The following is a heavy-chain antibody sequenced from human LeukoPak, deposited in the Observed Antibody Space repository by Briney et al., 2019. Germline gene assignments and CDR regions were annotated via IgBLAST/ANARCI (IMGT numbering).Heavy chain of an antibody. D-gene: IGHD6-13*01. CDR1: GGSISSGDYY. Sequence: SETLSLTCTVSGGSISSGDYYWSWIRQPPGKGLEWIGYIYYSGSTYYNPSLKSRVTISVDTSKNQSSLKLSSVTAADTAVYYCARDPVGSSWFIDYWGQGTLVTVSS. V-gene: IGHV4-30-4*01. CDR2: IYYSGST. J-gene: IGHJ4*02. CDR3: ARDPVGSSWFIDY.